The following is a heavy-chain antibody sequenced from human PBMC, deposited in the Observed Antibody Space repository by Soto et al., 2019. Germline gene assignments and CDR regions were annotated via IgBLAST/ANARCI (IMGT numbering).Heavy chain of an antibody. V-gene: IGHV1-69*08. CDR1: GGTFSSYT. D-gene: IGHD2-2*01. CDR2: IIPILGIA. J-gene: IGHJ6*02. Sequence: QVQLLQSGAAVKKPGSSVKVSCKASGGTFSSYTISWVRQAPGQGLEWMGRIIPILGIANYAQKFQGRVTITADKSTSTAYMELSSLRSEDTAVYYCAREAGSCSSTSCYGADYYYYGMDVWGQGTTVTVSS. CDR3: AREAGSCSSTSCYGADYYYYGMDV.